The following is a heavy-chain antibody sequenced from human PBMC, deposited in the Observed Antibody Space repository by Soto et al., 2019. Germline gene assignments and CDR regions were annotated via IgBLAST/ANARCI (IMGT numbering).Heavy chain of an antibody. V-gene: IGHV3-15*01. CDR2: IKSKTDGGTT. CDR3: TTEGTMVRGVNSLRFRYYYYMDV. CDR1: GFTFSNAW. D-gene: IGHD3-10*01. J-gene: IGHJ6*03. Sequence: GGSLRLSCAASGFTFSNAWMSWVRQAPGKGLEWVGRIKSKTDGGTTDYATPVKGRFTISRDDSKNTLYLQMNSLKTEDTAVYYCTTEGTMVRGVNSLRFRYYYYMDVWGKGTTVTVSS.